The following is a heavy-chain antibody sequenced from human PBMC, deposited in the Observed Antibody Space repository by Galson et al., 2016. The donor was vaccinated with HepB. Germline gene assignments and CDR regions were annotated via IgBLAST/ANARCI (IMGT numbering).Heavy chain of an antibody. V-gene: IGHV3-48*02. Sequence: SLRLSCAASGFTFSSYSMNWVRQAPGKGLELVSYISSSSSTIYYADSVMGRFTISRDNAKNSLYLQMKSLRDEDTAVYYCARDGGIPGAAFDIWGQGTMVTVSS. CDR1: GFTFSSYS. D-gene: IGHD3-16*01. CDR3: ARDGGIPGAAFDI. CDR2: ISSSSSTI. J-gene: IGHJ3*02.